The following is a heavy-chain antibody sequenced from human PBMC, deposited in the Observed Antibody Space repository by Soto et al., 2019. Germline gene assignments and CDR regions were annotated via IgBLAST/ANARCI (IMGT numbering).Heavy chain of an antibody. J-gene: IGHJ6*02. CDR3: ARDTREITRVRGVIPYYVYHMDV. CDR2: IIPAFDRA. D-gene: IGHD3-10*01. CDR1: GGTFSKNA. Sequence: QVQLVQSGAEVKKPGSSVKVSCKASGGTFSKNAISWVRQAPGQGLEWMGGIIPAFDRANYAQKFQGRVTITADESTSTAYMDLSSLRSEDTAVYYCARDTREITRVRGVIPYYVYHMDVWGQGTTVTVSS. V-gene: IGHV1-69*01.